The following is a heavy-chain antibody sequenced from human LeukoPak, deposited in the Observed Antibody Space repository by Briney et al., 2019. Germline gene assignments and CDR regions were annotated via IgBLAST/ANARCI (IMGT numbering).Heavy chain of an antibody. CDR3: ARTIAAADMKTHDAFDI. Sequence: WVRQAPGKGLEWIGSIYYSGSTYYNPSLKSRVTISVDTSKNQFSLKLSSVTAADTAVYYCARTIAAADMKTHDAFDIWGQGTMVTVSS. J-gene: IGHJ3*02. V-gene: IGHV4-39*01. D-gene: IGHD6-13*01. CDR2: IYYSGST.